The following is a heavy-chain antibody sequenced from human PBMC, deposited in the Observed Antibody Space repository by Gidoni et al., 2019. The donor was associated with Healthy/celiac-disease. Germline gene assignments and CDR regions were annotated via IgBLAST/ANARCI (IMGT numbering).Heavy chain of an antibody. D-gene: IGHD1-20*01. Sequence: QLQLQESGPGLVKPSETLSLTCTVSGGSISSSSYYWGWIRQPPGKGLEWIGSIYYSGSTYYNPSLKSRVTISVDTSKNQFSLKLSSVTAADTAVYYCARQGDLTGTTGYYGMDVWGQGTTVTVSS. J-gene: IGHJ6*02. CDR3: ARQGDLTGTTGYYGMDV. V-gene: IGHV4-39*01. CDR1: GGSISSSSYY. CDR2: IYYSGST.